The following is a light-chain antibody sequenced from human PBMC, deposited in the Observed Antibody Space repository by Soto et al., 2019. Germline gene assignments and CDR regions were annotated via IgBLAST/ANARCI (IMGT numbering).Light chain of an antibody. CDR3: QSYDSGLSGWL. V-gene: IGLV1-40*01. J-gene: IGLJ2*01. Sequence: QSVLTQPPSVSGAPGQRVTISCTGSSSNIGAVFDVHWYQQVPGTAPKLLIYENTKRPSGVPDRFSCSNSGTSASLAITGLQAEDDADYYCQSYDSGLSGWLFGGGTKLTVL. CDR2: ENT. CDR1: SSNIGAVFD.